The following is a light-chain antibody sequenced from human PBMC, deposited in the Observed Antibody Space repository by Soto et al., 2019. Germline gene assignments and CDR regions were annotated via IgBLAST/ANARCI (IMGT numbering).Light chain of an antibody. CDR3: QQYDNWPPWT. V-gene: IGKV3-15*01. Sequence: EIVIAQSPSTVSVSPGERATLSCRASQSVSTKLAWYQQKPGQAPRLLIYGASTRATGIPARFSGSGSGTEFTLTISSLQSEDFAVYYCQQYDNWPPWTFGQGTKVDIK. CDR2: GAS. J-gene: IGKJ1*01. CDR1: QSVSTK.